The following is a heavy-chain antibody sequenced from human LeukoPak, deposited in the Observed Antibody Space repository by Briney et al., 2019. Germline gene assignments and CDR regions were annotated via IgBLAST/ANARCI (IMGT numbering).Heavy chain of an antibody. CDR2: INPNSGGT. D-gene: IGHD6-19*01. V-gene: IGHV1-2*06. J-gene: IGHJ6*03. CDR1: GYTFTGYY. Sequence: ASVKVSCKASGYTFTGYYMHWVRQAPGQGLGWMGRINPNSGGTNYAQKFQGRVTMTRDTSISTAYMELSRLRSDDTAVYYCARDVRGAVAGDYYMDVWGKGTTVTVSS. CDR3: ARDVRGAVAGDYYMDV.